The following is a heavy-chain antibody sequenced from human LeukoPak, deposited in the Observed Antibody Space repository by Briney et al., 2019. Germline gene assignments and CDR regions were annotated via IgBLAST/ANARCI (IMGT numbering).Heavy chain of an antibody. CDR2: IYCGDSDT. CDR1: GYSFTSYW. CDR3: ARMIGLGEVSPYFDS. Sequence: GESLKISCKGSGYSFTSYWSGWVRQMPGKGLEWMGIIYCGDSDTRYSPSFQGQVTISADKSISTAYLQWSSLKASDTAMYYCARMIGLGEVSPYFDSWGQGTLVTVSS. J-gene: IGHJ4*02. V-gene: IGHV5-51*01. D-gene: IGHD3-16*02.